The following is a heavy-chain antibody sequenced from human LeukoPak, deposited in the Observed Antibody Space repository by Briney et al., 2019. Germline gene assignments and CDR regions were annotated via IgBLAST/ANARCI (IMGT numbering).Heavy chain of an antibody. J-gene: IGHJ1*01. V-gene: IGHV2-5*02. CDR1: GFSLSTSGVG. CDR3: ALVLPYYDSSGYYPEYFQH. D-gene: IGHD3-22*01. Sequence: SGPTLVKPTQTLTLTCTFSGFSLSTSGVGVGWIRQPPGKALEWLALIYWDDDKRYSPSLKSRLTITKDTSKNQVVLTMTNMDPVDTATYYCALVLPYYDSSGYYPEYFQHWGRGTLVTVSS. CDR2: IYWDDDK.